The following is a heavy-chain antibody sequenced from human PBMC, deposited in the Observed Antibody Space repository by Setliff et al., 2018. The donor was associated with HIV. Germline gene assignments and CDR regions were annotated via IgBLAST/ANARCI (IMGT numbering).Heavy chain of an antibody. V-gene: IGHV4-59*08. CDR1: GGSISSYY. CDR2: IYYNGSP. J-gene: IGHJ2*01. Sequence: PSETLSLTCTVSGGSISSYYWSWIRQPPGKGLEWIGYIYYNGSPTYNPSLKSRVTISVDTSKNQFSLKLSSVTAADTAVYYCARGLSSGWYGYWYFDLWGRGTLVTVSS. CDR3: ARGLSSGWYGYWYFDL. D-gene: IGHD6-19*01.